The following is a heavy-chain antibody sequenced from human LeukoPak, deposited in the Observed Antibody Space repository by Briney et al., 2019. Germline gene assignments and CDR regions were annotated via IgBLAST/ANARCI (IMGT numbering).Heavy chain of an antibody. D-gene: IGHD6-13*01. V-gene: IGHV4-4*07. CDR3: ARRRRIGAVGTDAFDI. Sequence: PSETLSLTCTVSGGSISSYYWSWIRQPAGKGLEWIGRIYTSGSTNYNPSLKSRVTISVDTSKNQFSLKLSSVTAADTAVYYCARRRRIGAVGTDAFDIWGQGTKVTVSS. CDR1: GGSISSYY. J-gene: IGHJ3*02. CDR2: IYTSGST.